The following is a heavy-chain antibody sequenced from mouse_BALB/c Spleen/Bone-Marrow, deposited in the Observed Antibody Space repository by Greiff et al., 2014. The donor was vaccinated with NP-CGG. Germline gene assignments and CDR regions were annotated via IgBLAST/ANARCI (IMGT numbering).Heavy chain of an antibody. J-gene: IGHJ4*01. CDR3: ARSAYYGSSYGAMDY. V-gene: IGHV1-82*01. Sequence: QVQLQQSGPELVKPGASVKISCTGSGYAFSSSWMNWVKQWPGQGLEWIGRIYPGDGDTNSNGRFKGKATLTADRSSNTAYMQLSSLTSVDSAVYFCARSAYYGSSYGAMDYWGQGTSVTVSS. D-gene: IGHD1-1*01. CDR1: GYAFSSSW. CDR2: IYPGDGDT.